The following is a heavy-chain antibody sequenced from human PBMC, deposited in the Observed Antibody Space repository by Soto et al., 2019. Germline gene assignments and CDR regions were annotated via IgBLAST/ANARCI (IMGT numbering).Heavy chain of an antibody. Sequence: PGGSLRLSCVACGFTFSNYSIHWVRQAPCKGLQWVAVMSYDGSNKYYVGSVKGRFTISRDNSKDTLYLQMNSLRSEDTAVYYCAKASSIVLLGHHDYSGQRTMVTVCS. V-gene: IGHV3-30*18. CDR1: GFTFSNYS. D-gene: IGHD3-22*01. CDR2: MSYDGSNK. CDR3: AKASSIVLLGHHDY. J-gene: IGHJ4*02.